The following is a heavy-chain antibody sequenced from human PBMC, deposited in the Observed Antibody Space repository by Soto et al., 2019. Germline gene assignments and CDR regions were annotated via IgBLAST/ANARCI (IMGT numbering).Heavy chain of an antibody. CDR1: GGSISSYY. D-gene: IGHD6-19*01. J-gene: IGHJ4*02. CDR2: IYYSGST. Sequence: LTCTVSGGSISSYYWSWIRQPPGKGLEWIGYIYYSGSTNYNPSLKSRVTKSVDTSKNQFSLKLSSVTAADTAVYYCARHQVGSGWPLYYWSQATLVT. CDR3: ARHQVGSGWPLYY. V-gene: IGHV4-59*08.